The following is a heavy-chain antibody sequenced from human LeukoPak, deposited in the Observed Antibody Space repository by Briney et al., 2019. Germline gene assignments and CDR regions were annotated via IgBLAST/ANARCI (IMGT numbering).Heavy chain of an antibody. V-gene: IGHV3-21*01. D-gene: IGHD4-17*01. CDR3: ARDWAATVTTLGALDI. Sequence: PGGSLRLSCAASGFTFSSYSVNWVRQAPGKGLEWVSSISSSSSYIYYADSVKGRFTISRDNAKNSLYLQMNSLRAEDTAVYYCARDWAATVTTLGALDIWGQGTMVTVSS. CDR2: ISSSSSYI. J-gene: IGHJ3*02. CDR1: GFTFSSYS.